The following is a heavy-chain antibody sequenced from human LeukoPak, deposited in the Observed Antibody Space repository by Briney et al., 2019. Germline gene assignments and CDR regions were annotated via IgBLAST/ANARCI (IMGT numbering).Heavy chain of an antibody. D-gene: IGHD3-10*01. J-gene: IGHJ4*02. V-gene: IGHV4-59*12. CDR1: GGSISSYY. CDR3: AREGTYYYGSGTNPIDY. Sequence: SETLSLTCTVSGGSISSYYWSWIRQPPGKGLEWIGYIYYSGNTNYNPSLKSRVTISVDTSKNQFSLKLGSVTAADTAVYYCAREGTYYYGSGTNPIDYWGQGTLVTVSS. CDR2: IYYSGNT.